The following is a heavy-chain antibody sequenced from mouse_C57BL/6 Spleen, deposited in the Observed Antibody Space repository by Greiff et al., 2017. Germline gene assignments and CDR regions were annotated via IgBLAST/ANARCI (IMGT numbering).Heavy chain of an antibody. V-gene: IGHV1-72*01. CDR3: ARPSYYGSSPYWYFDV. D-gene: IGHD1-1*01. CDR1: GYTFTSYW. Sequence: QVQLKQPGAELVKPGASVKLSCKASGYTFTSYWMHWVKQRPGRGLEWIGRIDPNSGGTKYNEKFKSKATLTVDKPSSTAYMQLSSLTSEDSAVYYCARPSYYGSSPYWYFDVWGTGTTVTVSS. CDR2: IDPNSGGT. J-gene: IGHJ1*03.